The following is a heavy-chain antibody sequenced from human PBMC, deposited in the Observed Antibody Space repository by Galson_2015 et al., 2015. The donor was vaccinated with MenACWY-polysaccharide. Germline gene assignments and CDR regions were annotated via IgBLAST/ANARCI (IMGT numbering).Heavy chain of an antibody. J-gene: IGHJ6*02. CDR2: ISYDGSKQ. V-gene: IGHV3-30*18. CDR3: TKDRPLRGLTKFYYGMDV. CDR1: FFPFPPSS. Sequence: SLPLSFSFSFFPFPPSSLPFFRPAPGKGLDWVAVISYDGSKQYYADSVKGRVTVSRDDSKNTVYLQMNSPRPDDTAVYFCTKDRPLRGLTKFYYGMDVWGQGTTVIVSS.